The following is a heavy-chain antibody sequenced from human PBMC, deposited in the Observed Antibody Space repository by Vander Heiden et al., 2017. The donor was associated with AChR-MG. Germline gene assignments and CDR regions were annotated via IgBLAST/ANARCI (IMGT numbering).Heavy chain of an antibody. J-gene: IGHJ6*03. CDR3: AKEQRDGYWYYYKDV. CDR1: GLTFSGYW. V-gene: IGHV3-7*01. Sequence: EVQLVESGGGLVQPGGSLRLSCAASGLTFSGYWMTWVRQAPGKGLEWVANIKEDGSEKYYVDSVKGRFTIFRDNAKNSLYLQMNSLRAEDTAVYYCAKEQRDGYWYYYKDVWGKGTTVTVSS. D-gene: IGHD6-25*01. CDR2: IKEDGSEK.